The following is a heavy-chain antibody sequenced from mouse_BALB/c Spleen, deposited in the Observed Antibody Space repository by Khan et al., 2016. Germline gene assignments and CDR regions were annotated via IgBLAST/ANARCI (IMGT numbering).Heavy chain of an antibody. D-gene: IGHD1-1*01. V-gene: IGHV4-1*02. CDR2: INPDSSTI. CDR3: ASSLWYFDV. J-gene: IGHJ1*01. Sequence: EVKLLESGGGLVQPGGSLKLSCAASGFDFSRYWMSWVRQAPGKGLEWIGEINPDSSTINYTPSLKDKFIISRDNAKNTLYLQLSKVRSEDTDLYFCASSLWYFDVWGAGTTVTVSS. CDR1: GFDFSRYW.